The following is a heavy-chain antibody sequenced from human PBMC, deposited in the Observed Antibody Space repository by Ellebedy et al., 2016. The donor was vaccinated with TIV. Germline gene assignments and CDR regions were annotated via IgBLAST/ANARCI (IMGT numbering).Heavy chain of an antibody. CDR2: IYHNGNT. D-gene: IGHD6-19*01. J-gene: IGHJ5*02. CDR3: ARMRGVAGPRWFDP. V-gene: IGHV4-59*08. Sequence: MPSETLSLTCTVSGGSISSYYWTWIRQPPGKGLEWIGYIYHNGNTNYNSSLRSRVTISIDTSKNQFSLTVTSVTAADTAVYFCARMRGVAGPRWFDPWGPGTQVIVSS. CDR1: GGSISSYY.